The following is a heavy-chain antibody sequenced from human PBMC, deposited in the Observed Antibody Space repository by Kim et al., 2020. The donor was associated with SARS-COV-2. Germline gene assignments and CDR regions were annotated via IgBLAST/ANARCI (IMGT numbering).Heavy chain of an antibody. CDR3: AREGGYYDILTGYYNPYYYGMHV. J-gene: IGHJ6*04. D-gene: IGHD3-9*01. CDR1: GFTFSSYE. Sequence: GGSLRLSCAASGFTFSSYEMNWVRQAPGKGLEWVSYISSSGSTIYYADSVKGRFTISRDNAKNSLYLQMNSLRAEDTAVYYCAREGGYYDILTGYYNPYYYGMHVWGKGTTVTVSS. V-gene: IGHV3-48*03. CDR2: ISSSGSTI.